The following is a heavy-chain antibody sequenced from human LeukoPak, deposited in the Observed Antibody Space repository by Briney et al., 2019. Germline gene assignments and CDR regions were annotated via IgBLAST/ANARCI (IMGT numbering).Heavy chain of an antibody. CDR1: GFTFSSYG. Sequence: PGGSLRLSCAASGFTFSSYGMHWVRQAPGKGLEWVAVISYDGSNKYYADSVKGRFTISRDNSKNTLYLQMNSLRAEDTAVYYCAREPGTDYRKYYFDDWGQGTLVTVSS. V-gene: IGHV3-30*03. CDR2: ISYDGSNK. J-gene: IGHJ4*02. D-gene: IGHD3/OR15-3a*01. CDR3: AREPGTDYRKYYFDD.